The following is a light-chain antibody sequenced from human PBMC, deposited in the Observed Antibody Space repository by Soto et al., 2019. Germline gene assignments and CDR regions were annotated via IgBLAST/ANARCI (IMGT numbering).Light chain of an antibody. V-gene: IGLV2-14*01. CDR1: SSDVGGYNY. J-gene: IGLJ1*01. CDR3: SSYRGSSTPVYV. Sequence: SALTQPASVSGSPGQSITISCTATSSDVGGYNYVSWYQQHPGKAPKLMIYDVSNRPSGVSNRFSGSKSGNTASLTIYGLRAEEEADYYCSSYRGSSTPVYVFGTGTKLTVL. CDR2: DVS.